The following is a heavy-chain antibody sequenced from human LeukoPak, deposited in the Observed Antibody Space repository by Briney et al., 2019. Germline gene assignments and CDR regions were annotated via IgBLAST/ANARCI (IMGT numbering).Heavy chain of an antibody. CDR1: GYSITSCYF. V-gene: IGHV4-38-2*01. J-gene: IGHJ4*02. CDR3: ARNVTAGFCDY. D-gene: IGHD1-1*01. Sequence: PSETLSLTCDVSGYSITSCYFWGWIRQPPGKGLEWIATIYHSWGMYFNPSLKSRTIISLDASKNQFSLKLTSVTAADTAMYYCARNVTAGFCDYWGQGIRVTVSS. CDR2: IYHSWGM.